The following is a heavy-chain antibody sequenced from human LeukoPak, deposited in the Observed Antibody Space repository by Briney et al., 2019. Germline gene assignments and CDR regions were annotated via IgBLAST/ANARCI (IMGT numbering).Heavy chain of an antibody. V-gene: IGHV5-51*01. CDR2: IYPDDSDT. CDR1: GYSFTSYW. J-gene: IGHJ4*02. Sequence: GESLKISCKGSGYSFTSYWIAWVRQMPGRGLEWMGIIYPDDSDTRYSPSFQGQVTITADKSISTAYLQWSSLKASDNAMYYCARQRRSSGWPNDYWGQGTLVTVSS. D-gene: IGHD6-19*01. CDR3: ARQRRSSGWPNDY.